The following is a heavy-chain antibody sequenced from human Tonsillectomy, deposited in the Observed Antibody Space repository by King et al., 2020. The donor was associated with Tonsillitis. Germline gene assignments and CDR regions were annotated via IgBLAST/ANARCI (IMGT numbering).Heavy chain of an antibody. CDR3: ARETSALDYYYYYMDV. Sequence: QLVQSGGGLVQPGGSLRLSCAASGFTFYRYWMSWVRQAPGKGLEWVANINHDGSEKYYVDSVKGRFTISRDNAKNSLYLQMNSLRAEDTAVYYCARETSALDYYYYYMDVWGKGTTVTVSS. D-gene: IGHD2-2*01. V-gene: IGHV3-7*03. CDR2: INHDGSEK. J-gene: IGHJ6*03. CDR1: GFTFYRYW.